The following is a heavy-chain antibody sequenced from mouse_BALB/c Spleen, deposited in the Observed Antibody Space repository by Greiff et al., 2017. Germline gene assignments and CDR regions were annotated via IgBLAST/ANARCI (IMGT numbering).Heavy chain of an antibody. V-gene: IGHV5-9-4*01. CDR1: GFTFSSYA. Sequence: EVQLVESGGGLVKPGGSLKLSCAASGFTFSSYAMSWVRQSPEKRLEWVAEISSGGSYTYYPDTVTGRFTISRDNAKNTLYLEMSSLRSEDTAMYYCARDRKGAMDYWGQGTSVTVSS. CDR3: ARDRKGAMDY. J-gene: IGHJ4*01. CDR2: ISSGGSYT.